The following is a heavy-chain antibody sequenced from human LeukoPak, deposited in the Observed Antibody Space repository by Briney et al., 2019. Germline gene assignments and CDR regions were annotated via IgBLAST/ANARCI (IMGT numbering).Heavy chain of an antibody. V-gene: IGHV4-39*01. CDR3: ARGHFWSGYYNVFDY. Sequence: PSETLSLTCTVSGDSISISDYYWGWIRQSPGKGLEWIGTIFSSGGTYYNPSLKSRVTIPEDTSKNQFSLNLSSVTASDTAVYYCARGHFWSGYYNVFDYWGQGTLVTVSS. D-gene: IGHD3-3*01. CDR1: GDSISISDYY. J-gene: IGHJ4*02. CDR2: IFSSGGT.